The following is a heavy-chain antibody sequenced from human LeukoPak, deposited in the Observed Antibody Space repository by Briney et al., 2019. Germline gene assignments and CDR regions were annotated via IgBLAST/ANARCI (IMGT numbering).Heavy chain of an antibody. J-gene: IGHJ4*02. CDR2: IYHSGST. CDR3: ARGIVATISAYYFDY. V-gene: IGHV4-30-2*01. Sequence: PSETLSLTCAVSGGSISSGGYSWSWIRQPPGKGLEWIGYIYHSGSTYYNPSLKSRVTISVDTSKNQFSLKLSSVTAADTAVYYCARGIVATISAYYFDYWGQGTLVTVSS. CDR1: GGSISSGGYS. D-gene: IGHD5-12*01.